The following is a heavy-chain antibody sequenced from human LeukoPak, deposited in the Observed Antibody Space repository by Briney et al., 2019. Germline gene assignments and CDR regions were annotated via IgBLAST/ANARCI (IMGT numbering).Heavy chain of an antibody. D-gene: IGHD4/OR15-4a*01. J-gene: IGHJ4*02. CDR3: ARRAGAYSHPYDY. Sequence: GGSLSLSCTVSGFTVSSNSMSWVRQAPGKGLEWVSFIYSDNTHYSDSVKGRFTISRDNSKNTLYLQMNSLRAEDTAVYYCARRAGAYSHPYDYWGQGTLVTVSS. CDR1: GFTVSSNS. CDR2: IYSDNT. V-gene: IGHV3-53*01.